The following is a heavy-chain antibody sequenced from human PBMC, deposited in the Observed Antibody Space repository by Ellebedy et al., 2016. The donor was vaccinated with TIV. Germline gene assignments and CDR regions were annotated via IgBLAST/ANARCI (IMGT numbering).Heavy chain of an antibody. J-gene: IGHJ4*02. CDR1: GFTFSNYW. CDR3: ARGGYGRPFDC. Sequence: GGSLRLSCAASGFTFSNYWMKWVRQAPGKGLEWVANIKQDGSEKYYVDSVKGRFTISRDNDKNSLFLHMNSLRVEDTAVYFCARGGYGRPFDCWGQGTLVTVSS. CDR2: IKQDGSEK. V-gene: IGHV3-7*03. D-gene: IGHD5-12*01.